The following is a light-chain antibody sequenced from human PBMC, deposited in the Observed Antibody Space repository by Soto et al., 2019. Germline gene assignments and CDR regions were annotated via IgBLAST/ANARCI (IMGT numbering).Light chain of an antibody. CDR2: EGS. CDR3: CSYAGSVYV. V-gene: IGLV2-23*01. Sequence: QSALTQPASVSGSPGQSITIYCTGTSSDVGSYNLVSWYQQHPGKAPKVMIYEGSKRPSGVSNRFSGSKSGNTASLTISGLQAEDEAAYYCCSYAGSVYVFGTGTKVTVL. CDR1: SSDVGSYNL. J-gene: IGLJ1*01.